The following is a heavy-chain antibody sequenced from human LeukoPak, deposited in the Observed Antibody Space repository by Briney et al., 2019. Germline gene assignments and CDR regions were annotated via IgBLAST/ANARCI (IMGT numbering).Heavy chain of an antibody. V-gene: IGHV4-34*01. CDR2: INHSGST. D-gene: IGHD3-3*01. CDR1: GGSFSGYY. J-gene: IGHJ4*02. Sequence: PSETLSLTCAVYGGSFSGYYWSWIRQPPGKGLEWIGEINHSGSTNYNPSLKSRVTISVDTSKNQFSLKLSSVTAADTAVYYCARRRHDFWSGYSTPGYFDYWGQGTLVTVSS. CDR3: ARRRHDFWSGYSTPGYFDY.